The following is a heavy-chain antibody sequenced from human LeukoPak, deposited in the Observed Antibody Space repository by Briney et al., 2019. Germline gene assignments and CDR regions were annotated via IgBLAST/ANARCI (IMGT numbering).Heavy chain of an antibody. Sequence: GGSLRLSCAASGFTFSGSALHWVRQASGKGLEWVSAISGSGGSTYYADSVKGRFTISRDNSKNTLYLQMNSLRAEDTAVYYCAKWMLVVVSFDLWGRGTLVTVSS. J-gene: IGHJ2*01. V-gene: IGHV3-23*01. CDR1: GFTFSGSA. CDR2: ISGSGGST. D-gene: IGHD3-22*01. CDR3: AKWMLVVVSFDL.